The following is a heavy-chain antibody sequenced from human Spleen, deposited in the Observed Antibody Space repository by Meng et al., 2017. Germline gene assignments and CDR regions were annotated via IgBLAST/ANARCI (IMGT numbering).Heavy chain of an antibody. V-gene: IGHV3-13*01. Sequence: TAGDICYPGSVKGRFTISRESAKNSVCLQMNSLRAGDTAVYYCARDLAWVLFDYWGQGALVTVSS. CDR2: TAGDI. D-gene: IGHD3-3*01. J-gene: IGHJ4*02. CDR3: ARDLAWVLFDY.